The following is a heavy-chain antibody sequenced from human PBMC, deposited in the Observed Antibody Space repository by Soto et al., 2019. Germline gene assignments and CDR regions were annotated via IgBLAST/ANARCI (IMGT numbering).Heavy chain of an antibody. CDR2: ISAYNGHT. D-gene: IGHD2-21*01. Sequence: QVQLVQSGGEVKRPGASVRVSCKASGYTFTTFGISWVRQAPGQGLEWMGWISAYNGHTDYAQKLQGRVTLTTDTSTNTVAMELRSLRSDYTAIYYCASGGTCGARDFEFWGQGNLVTVSS. V-gene: IGHV1-18*01. J-gene: IGHJ4*02. CDR3: ASGGTCGARDFEF. CDR1: GYTFTTFG.